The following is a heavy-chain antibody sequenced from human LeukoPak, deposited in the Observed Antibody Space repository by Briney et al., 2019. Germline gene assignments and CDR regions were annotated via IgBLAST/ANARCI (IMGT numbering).Heavy chain of an antibody. Sequence: AASVSVSCKASGYTFTNYYIHWVRQAPGQGLEWMGWINSNRGGTNYAQKFQGRVTMTRDTSISTAYMELRSVRSDDTAVYYCARDHGDDAFDIWGPRAMVTVSS. CDR2: INSNRGGT. CDR3: ARDHGDDAFDI. J-gene: IGHJ3*02. V-gene: IGHV1-2*02. D-gene: IGHD3-3*01. CDR1: GYTFTNYY.